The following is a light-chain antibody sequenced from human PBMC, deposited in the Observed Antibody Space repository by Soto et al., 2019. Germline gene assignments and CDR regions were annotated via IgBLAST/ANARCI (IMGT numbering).Light chain of an antibody. CDR1: QTFSNSF. CDR3: QQCGSSST. CDR2: GAS. J-gene: IGKJ5*01. Sequence: IMLSQSPGTLSLTPGERATLSCRASQTFSNSFLSWFQQIPGQAPRLLIYGASMRATGIPDRFSGSGSGTDFTLTISRLEPEDFAVYYCQQCGSSSTFGQGTLLEIK. V-gene: IGKV3-20*01.